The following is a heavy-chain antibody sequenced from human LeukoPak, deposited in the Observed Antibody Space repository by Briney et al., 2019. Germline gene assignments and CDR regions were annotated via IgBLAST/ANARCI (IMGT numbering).Heavy chain of an antibody. J-gene: IGHJ3*02. CDR2: IYYSGST. V-gene: IGHV4-59*01. D-gene: IGHD3-22*01. CDR1: GGSISSYY. Sequence: SETLSLTCTVSGGSISSYYWSWIRQPPGKGLEWIGYIYYSGSTNYNPSLKSRVTISVDTSKNQFSLKLSSVTAADTAVYYCARGGYDSSGYYIRDSLDAFDIWGQGTMVTVSS. CDR3: ARGGYDSSGYYIRDSLDAFDI.